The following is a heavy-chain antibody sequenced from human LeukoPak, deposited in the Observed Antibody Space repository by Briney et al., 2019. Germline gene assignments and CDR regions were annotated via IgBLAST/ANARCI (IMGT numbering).Heavy chain of an antibody. CDR2: IRYDGSNK. D-gene: IGHD3-3*01. V-gene: IGHV3-30*02. CDR3: AKDSLRGDPYYDFWSGYHYYSDY. J-gene: IGHJ4*02. CDR1: GFTFSSYG. Sequence: GGSLRLSCASSGFTFSSYGMHWVRQAPGKGLEWVAFIRYDGSNKYYADSVKGRFTISRDNSKNTLYLQMNSLRAEDTAVYYCAKDSLRGDPYYDFWSGYHYYSDYWGQGTLVTVSS.